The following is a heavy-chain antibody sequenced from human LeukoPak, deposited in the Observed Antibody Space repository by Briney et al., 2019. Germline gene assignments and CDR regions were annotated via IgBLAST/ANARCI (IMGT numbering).Heavy chain of an antibody. CDR2: IFRTGST. V-gene: IGHV4-39*02. CDR3: ARRVGFYGSGSLNYFDP. D-gene: IGHD3-10*01. CDR1: GGSIDSSSYY. Sequence: SETLSLTCAVSGGSIDSSSYYWGWLRQPPGTGLEWIGSIFRTGSTYYSASLKSRVSISVDTSKNHIALKLTSVTAADTAVYFCARRVGFYGSGSLNYFDPWGQGILVSVS. J-gene: IGHJ5*01.